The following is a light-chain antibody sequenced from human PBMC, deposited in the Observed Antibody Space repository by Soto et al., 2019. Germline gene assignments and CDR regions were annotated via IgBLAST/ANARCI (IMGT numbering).Light chain of an antibody. J-gene: IGLJ3*02. Sequence: QSVLTQPPSASGTPGQRVTISCSGRSSNIGSNTVNWYQQIPGTAPKLLISSNNQRPSGVPDRFSGSKSGTSASLAISGLQSEDESDYYCAAWDDSLNGWVFGGGTKLTVL. CDR1: SSNIGSNT. V-gene: IGLV1-44*01. CDR3: AAWDDSLNGWV. CDR2: SNN.